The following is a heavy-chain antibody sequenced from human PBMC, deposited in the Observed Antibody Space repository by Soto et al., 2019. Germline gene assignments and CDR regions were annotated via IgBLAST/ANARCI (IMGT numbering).Heavy chain of an antibody. CDR2: IWYDGSYR. V-gene: IGHV3-33*03. Sequence: QVQLVQSGGGVVQSGRSLRLSCTSSGFTFNTYGMFWARQAPGKGLEWVAGIWYDGSYRYYVDSVQGRFTVSRDNSKNTVYLEMNSLRAEETAVYYCARISGSGHLGWFDPWGQGPLVSVSS. CDR1: GFTFNTYG. D-gene: IGHD3-10*01. CDR3: ARISGSGHLGWFDP. J-gene: IGHJ5*02.